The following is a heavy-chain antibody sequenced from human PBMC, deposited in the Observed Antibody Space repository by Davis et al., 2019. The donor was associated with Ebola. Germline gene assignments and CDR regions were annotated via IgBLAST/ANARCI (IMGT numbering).Heavy chain of an antibody. D-gene: IGHD3-9*01. V-gene: IGHV4-59*01. J-gene: IGHJ5*02. Sequence: ETLSLTCTVSGGSISSYYWSWIRQPPGKGLEWIGYIYYSGSTNYNPSLKSRVTISVDTSKNQFSLKLSSVTAADTAVYYCARDSKQYDILTGYYSRWFDPWGQGTLVTVSS. CDR3: ARDSKQYDILTGYYSRWFDP. CDR1: GGSISSYY. CDR2: IYYSGST.